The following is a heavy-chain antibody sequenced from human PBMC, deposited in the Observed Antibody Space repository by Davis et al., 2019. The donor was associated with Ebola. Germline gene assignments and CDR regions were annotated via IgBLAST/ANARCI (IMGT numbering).Heavy chain of an antibody. D-gene: IGHD1-26*01. J-gene: IGHJ3*02. V-gene: IGHV3-23*01. CDR2: LGTIADT. CDR3: AKDTSNIWFDI. Sequence: PGGSLRPSCPPSGFAFRNYVTSWVRQAPGKGLEWVSTLGTIADTYYADSVKGRFTISRDNPKNTLYLQMNGLRVEDTAIYYCAKDTSNIWFDIWSQGTNVTVYS. CDR1: GFAFRNYV.